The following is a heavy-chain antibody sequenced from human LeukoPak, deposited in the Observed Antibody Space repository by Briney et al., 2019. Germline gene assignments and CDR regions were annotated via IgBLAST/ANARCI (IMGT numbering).Heavy chain of an antibody. CDR2: INSDGSST. Sequence: PGGSLRLSCAASGFTFSSYWMHWVRQAPGKGLVWVSRINSDGSSTSYADSVKGRFTISRDNAKNMLYLQMNSLRAEDTAVYYCARVKYQRAWFDPWGQGTLVTVSS. CDR3: ARVKYQRAWFDP. D-gene: IGHD2-2*01. CDR1: GFTFSSYW. V-gene: IGHV3-74*01. J-gene: IGHJ5*02.